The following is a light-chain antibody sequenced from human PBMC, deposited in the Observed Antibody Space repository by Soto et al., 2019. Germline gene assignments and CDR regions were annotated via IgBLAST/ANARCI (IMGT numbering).Light chain of an antibody. CDR1: RNIGSN. V-gene: IGKV3-15*01. CDR3: QQYYNWLS. Sequence: EIVMTQSPATLSVSPGERATISCRASRNIGSNLAWYQLTPGQAPRLLMYDVSTRATDIPTRFSGTGSGTDFTLNISSLQSDDFAVYYCQQYYNWLSFGGGTNIEIK. CDR2: DVS. J-gene: IGKJ4*01.